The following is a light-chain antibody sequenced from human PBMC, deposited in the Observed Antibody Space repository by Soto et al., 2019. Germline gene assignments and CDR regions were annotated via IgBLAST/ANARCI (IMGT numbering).Light chain of an antibody. CDR2: AND. CDR1: SSNIGAGFD. J-gene: IGLJ7*01. CDR3: GSWDSSLSAYV. Sequence: QSVLTQPPSVSGAPGQRLTISCAGTSSNIGAGFDVHWYQQLPGTAPKLLIYANDDRPSGVPDRFSGSTSGTSASLAITGLQAEDAADYYCGSWDSSLSAYVFGTGTQLTVL. V-gene: IGLV1-40*01.